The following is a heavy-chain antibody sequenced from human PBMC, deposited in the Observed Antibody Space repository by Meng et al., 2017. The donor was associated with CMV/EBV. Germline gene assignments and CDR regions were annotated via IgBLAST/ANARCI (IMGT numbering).Heavy chain of an antibody. Sequence: SVKVSCKASGGTFSSYSISWVRQAPGQGLEWMGGIIPILGIANYAQKFQGRVTITADKSTSTAYMELSSLRSEDTAVYYCARVPRVLRFLEWLSSSPDYYYYYGMDVWGQGTTVTVSS. D-gene: IGHD3-3*01. CDR1: GGTFSSYS. J-gene: IGHJ6*02. CDR3: ARVPRVLRFLEWLSSSPDYYYYYGMDV. V-gene: IGHV1-69*10. CDR2: IIPILGIA.